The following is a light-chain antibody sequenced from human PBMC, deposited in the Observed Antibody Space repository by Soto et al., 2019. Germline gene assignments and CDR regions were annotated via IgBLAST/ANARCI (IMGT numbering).Light chain of an antibody. V-gene: IGLV2-14*01. CDR3: SSYTSSSTLGV. Sequence: QSALTQPASVSGSPGQSITISCTGTSSDVGGYNYVSWYQQHPGKAPKLMIYEVSNRPSGVSNRCSCSKSDNTASLTISGLQAEDEADYYCSSYTSSSTLGVFGGGTKLTVL. CDR1: SSDVGGYNY. J-gene: IGLJ2*01. CDR2: EVS.